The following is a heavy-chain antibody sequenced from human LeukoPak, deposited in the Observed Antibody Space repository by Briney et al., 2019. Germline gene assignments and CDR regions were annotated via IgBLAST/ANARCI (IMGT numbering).Heavy chain of an antibody. CDR2: IKQDGSEG. V-gene: IGHV3-7*01. Sequence: GGSLRLSCAASGFPFSDYWMDWVRQAPGKGMEWVANIKQDGSEGYYADSVKGRFTISRDNAKSSLYLQMNSLRAEDTAVYYCSRSLDYWGQGALVTVSS. CDR3: SRSLDY. CDR1: GFPFSDYW. J-gene: IGHJ4*02.